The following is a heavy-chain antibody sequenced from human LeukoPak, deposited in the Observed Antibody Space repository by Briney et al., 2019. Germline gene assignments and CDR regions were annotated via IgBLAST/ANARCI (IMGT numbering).Heavy chain of an antibody. CDR2: INPNSGGT. Sequence: ASVKVSCKASGYTFTGYYMHWVRQAPGQGLEWMGRINPNSGGTNYAQKFLGRVTMTRDPSISTAYMEVSSLRSDDTAVYYCARDLGRDGYNYYSWGQGTLVTVSS. J-gene: IGHJ4*02. CDR3: ARDLGRDGYNYYS. CDR1: GYTFTGYY. V-gene: IGHV1-2*06. D-gene: IGHD5-24*01.